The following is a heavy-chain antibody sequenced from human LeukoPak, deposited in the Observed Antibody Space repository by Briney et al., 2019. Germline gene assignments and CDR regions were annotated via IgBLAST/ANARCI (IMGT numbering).Heavy chain of an antibody. CDR2: INPSGGST. CDR3: ARDGGPSGYCTGGSCYSYYFDY. D-gene: IGHD2-15*01. V-gene: IGHV1-46*01. CDR1: GYTFTSYY. Sequence: ASVKVSFKASGYTFTSYYMHWVRQAPGQGLEWMGIINPSGGSTSYAQKFQGRVTMTRDTSTSTVYMELSSLRSEDTAVYYCARDGGPSGYCTGGSCYSYYFDYWGQGTLVTVSS. J-gene: IGHJ4*02.